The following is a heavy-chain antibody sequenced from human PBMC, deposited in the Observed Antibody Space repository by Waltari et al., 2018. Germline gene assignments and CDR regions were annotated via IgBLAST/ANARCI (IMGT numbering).Heavy chain of an antibody. CDR3: ARSGFLEWLSTGYFDL. CDR2: IYYIWTT. Sequence: QVQLQESGPGLVKPSETLSLTCTVSGGSISSHYWSWIRQPPGKGLEWIGYIYYIWTTNYNPSLKSRVTISVDTSKNQFSLKLSSLTAADTAVYYCARSGFLEWLSTGYFDLWGRGTLVTVSS. D-gene: IGHD3-3*01. J-gene: IGHJ2*01. CDR1: GGSISSHY. V-gene: IGHV4-59*11.